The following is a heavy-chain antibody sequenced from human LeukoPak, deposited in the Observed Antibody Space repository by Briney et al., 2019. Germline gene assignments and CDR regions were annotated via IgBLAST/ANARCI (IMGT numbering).Heavy chain of an antibody. Sequence: GGSLRLSCAASGFTVSINYMSWVRLAPGKGLEWVSVIYSGGNTYYADSVKGRFTISRDNSKNTVYLQMNSLRAEDTAVYYCARGETSSYDYWGQGTLVTVSS. CDR1: GFTVSINY. D-gene: IGHD2-2*01. CDR2: IYSGGNT. CDR3: ARGETSSYDY. V-gene: IGHV3-53*01. J-gene: IGHJ4*02.